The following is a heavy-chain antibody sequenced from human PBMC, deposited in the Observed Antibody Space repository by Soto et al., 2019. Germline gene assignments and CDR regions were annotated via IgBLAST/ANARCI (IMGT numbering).Heavy chain of an antibody. CDR3: ARHKDSYVYYYFGMDV. V-gene: IGHV3-21*01. CDR2: ISSSSSYI. Sequence: GGSLRLSCAASGFTFSSYSMNWVRQAPGKWLEWVSSISSSSSYIYYADSGKGRFTVSRDNAKSSLFLQMNSLRAEDTAVYYCARHKDSYVYYYFGMDVWGQGTTVTVSS. J-gene: IGHJ6*02. D-gene: IGHD5-18*01. CDR1: GFTFSSYS.